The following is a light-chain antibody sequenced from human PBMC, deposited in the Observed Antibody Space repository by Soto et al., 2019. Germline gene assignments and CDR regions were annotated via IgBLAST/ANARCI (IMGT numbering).Light chain of an antibody. Sequence: EVVLTQSPCALSLSPGERATLSCRASPSVDSSYFDRYQQRPGQAPRLLIYETSSRAAGIPDRFSGSGSGTDFTLTVSRLEPEAFAVYVYQQYDSYPLTFGGGTNVEIK. V-gene: IGKV3-20*01. CDR3: QQYDSYPLT. CDR2: ETS. J-gene: IGKJ4*01. CDR1: PSVDSSY.